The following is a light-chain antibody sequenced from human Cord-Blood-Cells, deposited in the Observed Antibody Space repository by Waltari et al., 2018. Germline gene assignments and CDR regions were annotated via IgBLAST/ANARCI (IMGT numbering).Light chain of an antibody. Sequence: EIVLTQSPGPLSLSPGERATLSCRARQSVSNSYLAWYQQKPGQAPRVLIYGASSRATGIPDRFSGSGSGTDFTLTISRLEPEDFAVYYCQQYGSSPWTFGQGTKVEIK. CDR3: QQYGSSPWT. V-gene: IGKV3-20*01. J-gene: IGKJ1*01. CDR1: QSVSNSY. CDR2: GAS.